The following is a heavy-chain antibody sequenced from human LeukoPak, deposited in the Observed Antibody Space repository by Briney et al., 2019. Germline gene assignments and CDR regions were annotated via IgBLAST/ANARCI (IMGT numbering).Heavy chain of an antibody. V-gene: IGHV4-34*01. CDR1: GGSFSGYY. CDR2: INHSGST. D-gene: IGHD2-2*01. J-gene: IGHJ3*02. Sequence: PSETLSLTCAVYGGSFSGYYWSWNRQPPGKGLEWIGEINHSGSTNYNPSLKSRVTISVDTSKNQFSLKLSSVTAADTAVYYCAREGIVVVPAAIDDAFDIWGQGTRVTVSS. CDR3: AREGIVVVPAAIDDAFDI.